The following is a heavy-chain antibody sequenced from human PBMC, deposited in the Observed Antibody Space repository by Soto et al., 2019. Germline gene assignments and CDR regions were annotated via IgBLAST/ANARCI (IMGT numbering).Heavy chain of an antibody. D-gene: IGHD1-1*01. Sequence: EVQLLESGGGLVQPGGSLRLSCVASGFTFSSYAMSWVRQAPGKGLQWVSGISGSGGSTYFAASVKGRFIISRDNSKNTLYLQMNSLRAEDTAVYYCATDREGPGIIEYDRFDPWGQGTLVTVSS. CDR1: GFTFSSYA. J-gene: IGHJ5*02. CDR3: ATDREGPGIIEYDRFDP. CDR2: ISGSGGST. V-gene: IGHV3-23*01.